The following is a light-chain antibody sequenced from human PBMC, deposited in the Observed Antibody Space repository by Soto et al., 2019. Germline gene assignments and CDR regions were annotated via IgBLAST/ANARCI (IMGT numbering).Light chain of an antibody. J-gene: IGKJ5*01. CDR2: LGS. Sequence: DIVMTQSPLSLPVTPGEPASISCRSSQSLLHSNGYNYLDWYLQKPGQSPQLLIYLGSNRATGDPDRISGIGLGTDFTLKISRVEGEDVGVYYCMQALQSPITFGQGTRLEIK. V-gene: IGKV2-28*01. CDR1: QSLLHSNGYNY. CDR3: MQALQSPIT.